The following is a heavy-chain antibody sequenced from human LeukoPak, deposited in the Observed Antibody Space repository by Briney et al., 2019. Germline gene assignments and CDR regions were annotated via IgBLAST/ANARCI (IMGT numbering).Heavy chain of an antibody. D-gene: IGHD4-11*01. CDR3: ARQPMTVTTRYYYYYYMDV. CDR1: GGSISSSSYY. CDR2: IYYSGST. J-gene: IGHJ6*03. V-gene: IGHV4-39*01. Sequence: PSETLSLTCTVSGGSISSSSYYWGWIRQPPGKGLEWIGSIYYSGSTYYHPSLKSRVTISVDTSKNQFSLKLSSVTAADTAVYYCARQPMTVTTRYYYYYYMDVWGKGTTVTLSS.